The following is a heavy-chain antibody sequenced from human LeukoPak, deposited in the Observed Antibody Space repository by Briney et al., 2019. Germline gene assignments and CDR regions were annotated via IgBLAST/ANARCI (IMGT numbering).Heavy chain of an antibody. CDR1: GFTFSSYA. J-gene: IGHJ4*02. D-gene: IGHD6-6*01. Sequence: PGGSLRLSCAASGFTFSSYAMSWVRQAPGKGLEWVSTITSSGDSTYYADSVKGRFTISRDSSKTTLYVQTNSLRVEDTALYYCAKARWGSISSELDYWGQGTLVTVSS. CDR3: AKARWGSISSELDY. CDR2: ITSSGDST. V-gene: IGHV3-23*01.